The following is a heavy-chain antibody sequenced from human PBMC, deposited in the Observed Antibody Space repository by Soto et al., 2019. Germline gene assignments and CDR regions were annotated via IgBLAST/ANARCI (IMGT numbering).Heavy chain of an antibody. CDR3: ARRGHCSTPGCDLKDY. D-gene: IGHD2-2*01. V-gene: IGHV3-7*01. CDR2: IKHDGSEK. Sequence: EVQLVESGGDLVQPGGSLRLSCAASGFTFSTYWMSWVRQAQGKGLEWVANIKHDGSEKYYVDSVKGRFTISRDNAKNSRYLQMNSLRAEDTAVYYGARRGHCSTPGCDLKDYWGQGTLVTVSS. CDR1: GFTFSTYW. J-gene: IGHJ4*02.